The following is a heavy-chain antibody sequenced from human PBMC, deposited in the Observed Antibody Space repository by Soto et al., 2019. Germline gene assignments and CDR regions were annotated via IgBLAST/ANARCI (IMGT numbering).Heavy chain of an antibody. V-gene: IGHV6-1*01. CDR3: ARVIIPLSKKAARPLSGALEI. D-gene: IGHD6-6*01. J-gene: IGHJ3*02. CDR1: GDSVSSNSAA. CDR2: TYYRSKWYN. Sequence: SQTLSLTCAISGDSVSSNSAAWNWIRQSPSRGLEWLGRTYYRSKWYNDYAVSVKSRITINPDTSKNQFSLQLNSVTPEDTAVYYCARVIIPLSKKAARPLSGALEIWGQGTTVTVSS.